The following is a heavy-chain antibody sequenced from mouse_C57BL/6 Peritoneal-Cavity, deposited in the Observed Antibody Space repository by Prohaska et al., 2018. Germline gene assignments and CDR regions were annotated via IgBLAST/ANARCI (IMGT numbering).Heavy chain of an antibody. CDR1: GYTFTDYN. Sequence: CKASGYTFTDYNMDWVKQSHGKSLEWIGDINPNNGGTIYNQKFKGKATLTVDKSSSTAYMELRSLTSEDTAVYYCASSIYYGNYYYFDYYGQGTTLTVSS. CDR3: ASSIYYGNYYYFDY. V-gene: IGHV1-18*01. J-gene: IGHJ2*01. D-gene: IGHD2-1*01. CDR2: INPNNGGT.